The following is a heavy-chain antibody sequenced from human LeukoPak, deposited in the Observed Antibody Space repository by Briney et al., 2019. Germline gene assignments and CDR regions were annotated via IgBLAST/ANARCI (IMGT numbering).Heavy chain of an antibody. V-gene: IGHV4-31*03. CDR3: ARATKSKLRLSHSYWYFDL. D-gene: IGHD1-1*01. CDR2: IYYSGST. CDR1: GGSISSGGYY. J-gene: IGHJ2*01. Sequence: PSETLSLTCTVSGGSISSGGYYWSWIRQHPGKGLEWIGYIYYSGSTYYNPSLKSRVTISVDTSKNQLSLKLSSVTAADTAVYYCARATKSKLRLSHSYWYFDLWGRGALVTVSS.